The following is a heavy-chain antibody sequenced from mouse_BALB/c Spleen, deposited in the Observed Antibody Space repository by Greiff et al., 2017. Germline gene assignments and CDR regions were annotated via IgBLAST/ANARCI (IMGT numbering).Heavy chain of an antibody. Sequence: EVHLVESGGGLVKPGGSLKLSCAASGFTFSSYAMSWVRQSPEKRLEWVAEISSGGSYTYYPDTVTGRFTISRDNAKNTLYLEMSSLRSEDTAMYYCARDGDYGSSSFDVWGAGTTVTVSS. J-gene: IGHJ1*01. V-gene: IGHV5-9-4*01. CDR3: ARDGDYGSSSFDV. CDR1: GFTFSSYA. D-gene: IGHD1-1*01. CDR2: ISSGGSYT.